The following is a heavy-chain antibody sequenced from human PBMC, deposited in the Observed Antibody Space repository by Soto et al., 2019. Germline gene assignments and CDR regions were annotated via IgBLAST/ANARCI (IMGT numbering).Heavy chain of an antibody. D-gene: IGHD4-17*01. V-gene: IGHV2-5*02. CDR3: AHRGYGDYDDY. Sequence: QITLKESGPTLVKPTQTLTLTCTFSGFSLSTSGVGVGWIRQPPGKALEWLALIYWDDDKRYSPSLKSRLTXTXATSNNQVVLTMTNMDPVDTATYYCAHRGYGDYDDYWGQGTLVTVSS. J-gene: IGHJ4*02. CDR1: GFSLSTSGVG. CDR2: IYWDDDK.